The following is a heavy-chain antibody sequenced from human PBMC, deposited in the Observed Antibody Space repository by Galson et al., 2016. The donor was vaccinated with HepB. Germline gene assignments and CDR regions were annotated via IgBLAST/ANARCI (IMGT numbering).Heavy chain of an antibody. CDR2: INTYSGNT. CDR3: ARALYVWGSYRYSSFDY. D-gene: IGHD3-16*02. CDR1: GYTFSNFG. J-gene: IGHJ4*02. V-gene: IGHV1-18*01. Sequence: SVKVSCKASGYTFSNFGISWVRQAPGQGLEWMGWINTYSGNTNYAQKLQGRVTMTTDTSTTTAYLELRSRRSDDTAIYYCARALYVWGSYRYSSFDYWGQGTLVTVSS.